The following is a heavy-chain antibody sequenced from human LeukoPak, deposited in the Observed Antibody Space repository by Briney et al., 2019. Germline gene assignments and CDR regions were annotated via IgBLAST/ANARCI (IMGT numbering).Heavy chain of an antibody. CDR3: ARHSSGWYGFDY. CDR2: IYYNGNT. J-gene: IGHJ4*02. CDR1: GDSISSYY. D-gene: IGHD6-19*01. V-gene: IGHV4-59*04. Sequence: PSETLSLTCTVSGDSISSYYWSWIRQPPGKGLEWIGTIYYNGNTYYNPSLKSRVTISVDTSKNQFSLKLSSVTAADTAVYYCARHSSGWYGFDYWGQGTLVTVSS.